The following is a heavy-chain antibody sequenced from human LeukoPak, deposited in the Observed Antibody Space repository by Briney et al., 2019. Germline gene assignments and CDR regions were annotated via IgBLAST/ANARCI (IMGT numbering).Heavy chain of an antibody. D-gene: IGHD6-13*01. CDR3: ARGVAAAGTDWFDP. J-gene: IGHJ5*02. V-gene: IGHV4-4*02. CDR2: IYHSGST. CDR1: GGSISSSNR. Sequence: PSETLSLTCAVSGGSISSSNRWSWVRQPPGKGLEWIGEIYHSGSTNYNPSLKSRVTISVDKSKNQFSLKLSSVTAADTAVYYCARGVAAAGTDWFDPWGRGTLVTVSS.